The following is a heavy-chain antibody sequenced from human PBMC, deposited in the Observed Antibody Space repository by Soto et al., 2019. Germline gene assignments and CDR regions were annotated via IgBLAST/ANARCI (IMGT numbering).Heavy chain of an antibody. CDR2: ISAYNGNT. V-gene: IGHV1-18*01. J-gene: IGHJ6*02. CDR3: ARDIPPGYSSGWLTFRKAPAHYYGMDV. Sequence: ASVKVSCKASGYTFTSYGISWVRQAPGQGLEWMGWISAYNGNTNYAQKLQGRVTMTTDTSTSTAYMELRSLRSDDTAVYYCARDIPPGYSSGWLTFRKAPAHYYGMDVWGQGTTVTVSS. D-gene: IGHD6-19*01. CDR1: GYTFTSYG.